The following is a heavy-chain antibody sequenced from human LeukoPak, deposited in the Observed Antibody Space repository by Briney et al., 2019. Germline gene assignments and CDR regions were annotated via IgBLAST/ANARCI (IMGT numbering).Heavy chain of an antibody. D-gene: IGHD3-16*01. CDR2: ISGSGGTT. Sequence: GGSLRLSCAASGFTFSSYAMSWVRQAPGKGLEWVSGISGSGGTTYYADSVKGRFTISRDNSKNTVYLQMNSLRAEDTALYYCAKDVQLWATYFDCWGRGTLVTVSS. CDR1: GFTFSSYA. CDR3: AKDVQLWATYFDC. V-gene: IGHV3-23*01. J-gene: IGHJ4*02.